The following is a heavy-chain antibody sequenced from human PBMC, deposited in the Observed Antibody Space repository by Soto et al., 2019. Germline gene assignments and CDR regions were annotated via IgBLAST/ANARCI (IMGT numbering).Heavy chain of an antibody. CDR1: GFTFSSYA. J-gene: IGHJ4*02. CDR2: ISHDGINE. D-gene: IGHD6-19*01. CDR3: AKGGPLWMVVKFDY. V-gene: IGHV3-30*18. Sequence: QVQLVESGGGVVQPGMSLRLSCAASGFTFSSYAMHWVRQAPGKGLEWVAVISHDGINEYYAGSVQGRCNISRDQSKNTLSLQENSLRAEDMAVLYFAKGGPLWMVVKFDYWGQGTLVSVSS.